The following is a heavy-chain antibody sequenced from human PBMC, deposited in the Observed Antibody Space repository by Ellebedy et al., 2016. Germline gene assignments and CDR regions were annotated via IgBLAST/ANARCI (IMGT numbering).Heavy chain of an antibody. CDR3: ASQSIAARRNWFDP. V-gene: IGHV4-39*07. J-gene: IGHJ5*02. CDR1: GGSISSSSYY. D-gene: IGHD6-6*01. CDR2: IYYSGST. Sequence: SETLSLXXTVSGGSISSSSYYWGWIRQPPGKGLEWIGSIYYSGSTYYNPSLKSRVTISVDTSKNQFSLKLSSVTAADTAVYYCASQSIAARRNWFDPWGQGTLVTVSS.